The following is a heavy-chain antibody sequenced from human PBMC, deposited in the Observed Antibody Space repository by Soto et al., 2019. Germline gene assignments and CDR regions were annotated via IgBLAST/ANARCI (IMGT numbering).Heavy chain of an antibody. CDR2: TRNKGNSYTT. V-gene: IGHV3-72*01. D-gene: IGHD6-13*01. CDR1: GFTFSDHH. J-gene: IGHJ4*02. CDR3: ARDSSAWSFDF. Sequence: EVQLVESGGGLVQPGGSLRLSCAASGFTFSDHHMDWVRQAPGKGLEWVGRTRNKGNSYTTHYAASVKGRFFISRDESRNLLYLQMNSLKTEDTAVYYCARDSSAWSFDFWGQGTLVTVSS.